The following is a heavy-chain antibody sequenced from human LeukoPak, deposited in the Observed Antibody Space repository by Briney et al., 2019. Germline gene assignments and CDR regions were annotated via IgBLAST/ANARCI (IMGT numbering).Heavy chain of an antibody. J-gene: IGHJ6*02. CDR2: INHSGST. Sequence: SETLSLTCAVYGGSFSGYYWSWIRQPPGKGLEWIGEINHSGSTNYNPSLKSRVTISVDTSKNQFSLKLSSVTAADTAVYYCARDNSLRGYCSGGSCYPYYYYGMDVWGQGTTVTVSS. D-gene: IGHD2-15*01. CDR3: ARDNSLRGYCSGGSCYPYYYYGMDV. V-gene: IGHV4-34*01. CDR1: GGSFSGYY.